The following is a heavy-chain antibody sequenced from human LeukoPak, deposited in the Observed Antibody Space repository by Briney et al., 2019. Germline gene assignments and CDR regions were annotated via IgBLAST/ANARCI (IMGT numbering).Heavy chain of an antibody. CDR1: GGTFSSYA. Sequence: SVKVSCKASGGTFSSYAISWVRQAPGQGLEWMGRIIPILGIANYAQKFQGRVTITADKSTSTAYMELSSLRSEDTAVYYCARDYYDSGGYYYYYYGMDVWGQGTTVTVSS. CDR2: IIPILGIA. J-gene: IGHJ6*02. CDR3: ARDYYDSGGYYYYYYGMDV. D-gene: IGHD3-22*01. V-gene: IGHV1-69*04.